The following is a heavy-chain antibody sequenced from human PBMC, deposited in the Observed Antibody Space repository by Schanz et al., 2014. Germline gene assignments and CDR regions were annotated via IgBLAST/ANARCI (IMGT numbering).Heavy chain of an antibody. Sequence: EVQLLESGGGLVQPGGSLRLSCSASTFTFDHYAMTWVRQAPGRGLEWVSIISGSGGNTYYADAVRGRFTISRDNTKISLSLQRTKLRAVYTAVYYYTRNRGSGSPNYYFDLWGRGTLVTVSS. CDR1: TFTFDHYA. J-gene: IGHJ2*01. CDR3: TRNRGSGSPNYYFDL. V-gene: IGHV3-23*01. D-gene: IGHD1-26*01. CDR2: ISGSGGNT.